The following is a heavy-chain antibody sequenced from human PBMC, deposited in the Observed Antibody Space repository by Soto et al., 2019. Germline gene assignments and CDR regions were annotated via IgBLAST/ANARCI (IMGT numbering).Heavy chain of an antibody. CDR3: TTGRGSKWSHIDY. CDR1: GFTFSNAC. Sequence: GSLRLSCAASGFTFSNACMSWVRQAPGKGLEWVGRIITKTDGGTADCAAPLKGRLTISRDDSRNMLYLQIDSLKTDDTAVYYCTTGRGSKWSHIDYWGLGTLVTVSS. J-gene: IGHJ4*02. D-gene: IGHD3-3*01. CDR2: IITKTDGGTA. V-gene: IGHV3-15*01.